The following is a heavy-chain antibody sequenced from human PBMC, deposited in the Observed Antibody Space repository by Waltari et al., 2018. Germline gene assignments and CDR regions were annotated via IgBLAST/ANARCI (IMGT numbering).Heavy chain of an antibody. J-gene: IGHJ6*02. CDR3: ATDGDNSYGMDV. CDR2: INAGNGNT. V-gene: IGHV1-3*01. Sequence: QVQLVQSGAEVKKPGASVKVSCKASGYTFTRYPMHWVRQARGQRLEWMGGINAGNGNTKYSQKFQGRVTITRDTSASTAYMELSSLRSEDTAVYYCATDGDNSYGMDVWGQGTTVTVSS. CDR1: GYTFTRYP.